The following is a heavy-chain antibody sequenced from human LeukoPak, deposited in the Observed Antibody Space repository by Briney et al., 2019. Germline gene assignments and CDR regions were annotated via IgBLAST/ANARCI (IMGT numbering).Heavy chain of an antibody. CDR3: ARSSRYYYGMDV. Sequence: SETLSLTCAVYGGSFSGYYWSWIRQPPGKGLEWIGEINHSGSTNYNPSLKSRVTISVDTSKNQFSLKLGSVTAADTAVYYCARSSRYYYGMDVWGQGTTVTVSS. CDR2: INHSGST. V-gene: IGHV4-34*01. J-gene: IGHJ6*02. CDR1: GGSFSGYY.